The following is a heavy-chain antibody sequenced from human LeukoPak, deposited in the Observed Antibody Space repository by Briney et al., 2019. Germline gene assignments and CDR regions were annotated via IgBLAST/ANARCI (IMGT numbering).Heavy chain of an antibody. CDR1: GFTFDDYA. V-gene: IGHV3-9*03. CDR3: AKASDFYDSSGSWWYFDL. CDR2: IRWNSGSI. D-gene: IGHD3-22*01. Sequence: VRSLRLSCAASGFTFDDYAMHWVRQAPGKGLEWVSGIRWNSGSIGYAASVKGRFTISRDNAKNSLYLQMNSLRAEDMALYYCAKASDFYDSSGSWWYFDLWGRGTLVTVSS. J-gene: IGHJ2*01.